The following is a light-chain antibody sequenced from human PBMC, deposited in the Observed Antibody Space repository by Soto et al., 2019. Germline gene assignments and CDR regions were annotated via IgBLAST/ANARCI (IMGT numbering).Light chain of an antibody. J-gene: IGKJ5*01. Sequence: LSLYPGEKATLSRMASQSVSSYLAWYQQKPGQAPRLLIYGTSSRPTGIPDRFSGSGSWSVFTLTIRSLYPEDFSLYYCQHRINSPFTFGQGTRLEI. V-gene: IGKV3-11*01. CDR3: QHRINSPFT. CDR2: GTS. CDR1: QSVSSY.